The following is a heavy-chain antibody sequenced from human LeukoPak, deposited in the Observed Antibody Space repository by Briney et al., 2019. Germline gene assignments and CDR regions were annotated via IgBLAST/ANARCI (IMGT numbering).Heavy chain of an antibody. Sequence: GGSLRLSCAASGFTFSSYGMHWVRQAPGKGLEWVAVISYDGSNKYFADSVTGRFTISRDNSKNTLYLQMNSLRAEDTAVYYCAKTTRPLGALDYWGQGTLVTVSS. D-gene: IGHD1-26*01. CDR3: AKTTRPLGALDY. CDR1: GFTFSSYG. V-gene: IGHV3-30*18. CDR2: ISYDGSNK. J-gene: IGHJ4*02.